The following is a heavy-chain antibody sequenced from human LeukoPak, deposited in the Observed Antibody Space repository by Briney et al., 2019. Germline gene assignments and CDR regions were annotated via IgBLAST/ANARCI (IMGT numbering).Heavy chain of an antibody. J-gene: IGHJ4*02. V-gene: IGHV3-15*01. D-gene: IGHD3-3*02. Sequence: GGSLRLSCAASGFTFSNAWMSWVRQAPGKGLEWVGRIKSKTDGGTTDYAAPVKGRFTISRDDSKNTLYLQMNSLKTEDTAVYYCTTADDHFAEFDYWGQGTLVTVSS. CDR1: GFTFSNAW. CDR2: IKSKTDGGTT. CDR3: TTADDHFAEFDY.